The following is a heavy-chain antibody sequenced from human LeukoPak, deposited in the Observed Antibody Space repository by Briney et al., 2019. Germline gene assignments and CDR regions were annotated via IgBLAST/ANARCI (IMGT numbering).Heavy chain of an antibody. J-gene: IGHJ4*02. CDR3: AKRGVVIRVILVGFHKEAYYFDS. D-gene: IGHD3-22*01. CDR1: GITLTNYG. V-gene: IGHV3-23*01. Sequence: GGSLRLSCAVSGITLTNYGMTWVRQAPGKGLEWVAGITGSGGSTNYADSVKGRFTISRDNPRNSLYLQMNSLRAEDTAVYFCAKRGVVIRVILVGFHKEAYYFDSWGQGALVTVSS. CDR2: ITGSGGST.